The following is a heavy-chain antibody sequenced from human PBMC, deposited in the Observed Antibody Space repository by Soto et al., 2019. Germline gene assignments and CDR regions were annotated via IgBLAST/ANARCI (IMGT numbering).Heavy chain of an antibody. CDR1: GFTFSTYA. J-gene: IGHJ4*02. CDR2: IWYDGSDK. Sequence: PGGSLRLSCAASGFTFSTYAMHWVRQAPGKGLEWVAVIWYDGSDKYYADSVKGRFTISRDNSRNMLYLQMNSLRAEDTALYYCARVLSHSSGYPSHPLVNWAQGTQVPVSS. CDR3: ARVLSHSSGYPSHPLVN. V-gene: IGHV3-33*01. D-gene: IGHD3-22*01.